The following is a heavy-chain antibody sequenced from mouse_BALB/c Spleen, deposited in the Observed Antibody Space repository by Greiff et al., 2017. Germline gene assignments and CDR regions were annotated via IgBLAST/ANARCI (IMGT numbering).Heavy chain of an antibody. V-gene: IGHV1S137*01. J-gene: IGHJ2*01. CDR1: GYTFTDYA. CDR3: AISYGNYYFDY. CDR2: ISTYYGDA. D-gene: IGHD2-10*02. Sequence: QVQLQQSGAELVRPGVSVKISCKGSGYTFTDYAMHWVKQSHAKSLEWIGVISTYYGDASYNQKFKGKATMTVDKSSSTAYMELARLTSEDSAIYYCAISYGNYYFDYWGQGTTLTVSS.